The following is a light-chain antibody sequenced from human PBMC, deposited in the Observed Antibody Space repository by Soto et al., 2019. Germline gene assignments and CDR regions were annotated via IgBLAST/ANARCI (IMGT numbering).Light chain of an antibody. Sequence: DIQMSQSPSTLSASVRDRVTITCRASQSISSWLAWYQQKPGKAPNLLIYKASTLKSGVPSRFSGSGSGTEFTLTISRLQPDDFATYYCQHYNSYSEAFGKGTKVDIK. V-gene: IGKV1-5*03. J-gene: IGKJ1*01. CDR2: KAS. CDR1: QSISSW. CDR3: QHYNSYSEA.